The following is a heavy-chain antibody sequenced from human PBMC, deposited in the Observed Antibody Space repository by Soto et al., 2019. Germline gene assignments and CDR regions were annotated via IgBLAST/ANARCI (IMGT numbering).Heavy chain of an antibody. CDR2: IYYSGST. CDR1: GGSISSYY. Sequence: PSETLSLTCTVSGGSISSYYWCWIRLPPGKGLEWIGYIYYSGSTNYNPSLKSRVTISVDTSKNQFSLKLSSVTAADTAVYYCARVRSPLRFSFDYWGQGTLVTVSS. D-gene: IGHD4-17*01. CDR3: ARVRSPLRFSFDY. V-gene: IGHV4-59*01. J-gene: IGHJ4*02.